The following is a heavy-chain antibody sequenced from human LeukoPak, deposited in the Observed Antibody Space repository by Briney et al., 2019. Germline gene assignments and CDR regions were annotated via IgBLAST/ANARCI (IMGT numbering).Heavy chain of an antibody. CDR2: INAGNGNT. V-gene: IGHV1-3*01. Sequence: ASVKVSCKASGYTFTSYAMHWVRQAPGQRLEWMGWINAGNGNTKYSQKFQGRVTITRDTSASTAYMELSSLRSEDTAVYYCARDAPMVRGVQDYWGQGTLVTVSS. CDR1: GYTFTSYA. J-gene: IGHJ4*02. D-gene: IGHD3-10*01. CDR3: ARDAPMVRGVQDY.